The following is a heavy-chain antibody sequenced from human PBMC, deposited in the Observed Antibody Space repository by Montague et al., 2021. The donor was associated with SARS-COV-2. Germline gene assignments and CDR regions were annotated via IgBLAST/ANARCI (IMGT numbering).Heavy chain of an antibody. CDR1: GDSITSGSYY. D-gene: IGHD1-26*01. J-gene: IGHJ4*02. V-gene: IGHV4-61*02. CDR3: AREWGSYSGRFDY. Sequence: TLSLTCTVSGDSITSGSYYWNWVRQPAGKGLEWVERSYTSGSIDYXPSLKSRLTISVDTSKNQFSLKLSSVTAADTAVYFCAREWGSYSGRFDYWGQGALVTVPS. CDR2: SYTSGSI.